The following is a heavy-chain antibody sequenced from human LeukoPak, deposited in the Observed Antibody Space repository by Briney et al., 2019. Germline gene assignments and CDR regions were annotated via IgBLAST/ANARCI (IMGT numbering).Heavy chain of an antibody. D-gene: IGHD3-3*01. CDR3: AREEYYDFWSGYYSGRYYYYMDV. CDR2: ISGSGGST. J-gene: IGHJ6*03. V-gene: IGHV3-23*01. Sequence: PGGSLRLSCAASGFTFSSYAMSWVRQAPGKGLEWVSAISGSGGSTYYADSVKGRFTISRDNSKNTLYLQMNSLRAEDTAVYYCAREEYYDFWSGYYSGRYYYYMDVWGKGTTVTVSS. CDR1: GFTFSSYA.